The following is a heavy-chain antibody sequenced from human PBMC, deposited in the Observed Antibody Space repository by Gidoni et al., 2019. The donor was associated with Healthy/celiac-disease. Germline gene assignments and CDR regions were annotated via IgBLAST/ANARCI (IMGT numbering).Heavy chain of an antibody. J-gene: IGHJ4*02. CDR2: ISYDGSNK. CDR1: GFPFRSYG. V-gene: IGHV3-30*03. D-gene: IGHD3-3*01. CDR3: ARARYYDFWSALGY. Sequence: QVQLVESGGGVVQPGRSLRLSCAASGFPFRSYGMHWVRQAPGKGLEWVAVISYDGSNKYYADSVKGRFTISRDNSKNTLYLQMNSLRAEDTAVYYCARARYYDFWSALGYWGQGTLVTVSS.